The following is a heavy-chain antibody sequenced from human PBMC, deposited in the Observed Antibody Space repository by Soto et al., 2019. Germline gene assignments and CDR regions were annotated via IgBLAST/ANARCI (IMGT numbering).Heavy chain of an antibody. CDR3: ASPPGGCSGGSSPSYYYGMEV. CDR1: GGTFSSYA. D-gene: IGHD2-15*01. J-gene: IGHJ6*02. Sequence: QVQLVQSGAEVKKPGSSVKVSCKASGGTFSSYAISWVRQAPGQGLEWMGGIIPVFGTANYAQKFQGRVTITADESTSTAYMELSSLRSEDTAVYYFASPPGGCSGGSSPSYYYGMEVWGQGTTVTDSS. CDR2: IIPVFGTA. V-gene: IGHV1-69*12.